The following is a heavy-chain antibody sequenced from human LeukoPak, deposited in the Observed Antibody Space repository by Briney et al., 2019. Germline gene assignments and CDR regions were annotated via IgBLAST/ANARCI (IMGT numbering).Heavy chain of an antibody. D-gene: IGHD3-10*01. CDR1: GFTFSSYA. CDR2: ISNSGGST. V-gene: IGHV3-23*01. Sequence: GGSLRLSCAASGFTFSSYAMSWVRQDPGKGLEWVSVISNSGGSTFYADSVKGRFTISRDNSKNTLYLQMNSLRAEDTAVYYCAKRASGSGTSLYYFDYWGQGTLVTVSS. J-gene: IGHJ4*02. CDR3: AKRASGSGTSLYYFDY.